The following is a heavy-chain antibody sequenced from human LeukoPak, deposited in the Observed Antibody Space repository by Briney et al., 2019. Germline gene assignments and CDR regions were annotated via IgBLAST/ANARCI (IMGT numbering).Heavy chain of an antibody. V-gene: IGHV3-11*01. CDR2: ISSRGDNI. Sequence: LSLTCTVSGGSISSYYWSWIRQAPGTGLEWVSYISSRGDNIYYVDSVKGRFTISRDNAKNSLYLQVNSLRAEDTAVYYCARVGGYLSWFDPWGQGTLVTVSS. J-gene: IGHJ5*02. CDR3: ARVGGYLSWFDP. CDR1: GGSISSYY. D-gene: IGHD2-15*01.